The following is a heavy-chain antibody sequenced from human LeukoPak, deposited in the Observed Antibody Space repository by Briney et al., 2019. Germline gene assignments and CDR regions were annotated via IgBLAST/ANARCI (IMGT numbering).Heavy chain of an antibody. D-gene: IGHD3-9*01. CDR1: GGSFSGYY. Sequence: SETLSLTCAVYGGSFSGYYWSWIRQPPGKGLEWIGEINHSGSTNYNPSLKSRVTISVDTSKNQFSLKLSSVTAADTAVYYCASVGGYYDILTGYYYWGQGTLVTVSS. CDR2: INHSGST. CDR3: ASVGGYYDILTGYYY. J-gene: IGHJ4*02. V-gene: IGHV4-34*01.